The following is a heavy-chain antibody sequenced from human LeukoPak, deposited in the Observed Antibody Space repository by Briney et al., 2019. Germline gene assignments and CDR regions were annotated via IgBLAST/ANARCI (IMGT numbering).Heavy chain of an antibody. V-gene: IGHV3-11*01. D-gene: IGHD3-16*02. Sequence: GGSLRLSCAASGFTFSDYYMSWIRQAPGKGLEWVSYISSSGSTIYYADSVKGRFTISRDNSKNTLYLQMNSLRAEDTAVDYCAKDSYYDYVWGSYRYTNQFDYWGQGTLVTVSS. J-gene: IGHJ4*02. CDR1: GFTFSDYY. CDR3: AKDSYYDYVWGSYRYTNQFDY. CDR2: ISSSGSTI.